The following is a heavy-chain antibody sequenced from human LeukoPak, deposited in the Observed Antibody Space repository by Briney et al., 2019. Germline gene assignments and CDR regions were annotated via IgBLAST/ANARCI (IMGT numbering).Heavy chain of an antibody. V-gene: IGHV5-51*01. D-gene: IGHD3-9*01. Sequence: GESLKISCKASGYSFTNYWIGWVRQMPGKGLEWMGIIYPGDSDTKYSPSCQGQVTISADKSINTAYLQWSSLRASDTAMYYCARGGLRYFDWLDWFDPWGQGTLVTVSS. CDR2: IYPGDSDT. J-gene: IGHJ5*02. CDR3: ARGGLRYFDWLDWFDP. CDR1: GYSFTNYW.